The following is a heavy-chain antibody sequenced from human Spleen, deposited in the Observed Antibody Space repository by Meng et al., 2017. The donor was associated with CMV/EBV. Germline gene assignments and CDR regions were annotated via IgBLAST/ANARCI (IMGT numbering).Heavy chain of an antibody. Sequence: YIFTDCYMHWVRQAPGQGLERMGCINPNSGGTNYAQKFQGRVTMTRDTSISTAYMELSRLRSDDTAMYYCASSYCSGGSCYDHFDYWGQGTLVTVSS. CDR3: ASSYCSGGSCYDHFDY. J-gene: IGHJ4*02. CDR2: INPNSGGT. V-gene: IGHV1-2*02. CDR1: YIFTDCY. D-gene: IGHD2-15*01.